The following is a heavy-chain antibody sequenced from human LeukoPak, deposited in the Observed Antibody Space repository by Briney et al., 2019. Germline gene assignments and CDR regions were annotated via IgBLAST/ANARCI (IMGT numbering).Heavy chain of an antibody. CDR2: IYTSGST. J-gene: IGHJ4*02. V-gene: IGHV4-4*07. Sequence: SETLSLTCTVSGGSISSYYWSWIRQPAGKGLEWIVRIYTSGSTNYNPSLKSRVTISVDTSKNQFSLKLSSVTAADTAVYYCASAPTITMVRGVITLWGQGTLVTVSS. CDR3: ASAPTITMVRGVITL. CDR1: GGSISSYY. D-gene: IGHD3-10*01.